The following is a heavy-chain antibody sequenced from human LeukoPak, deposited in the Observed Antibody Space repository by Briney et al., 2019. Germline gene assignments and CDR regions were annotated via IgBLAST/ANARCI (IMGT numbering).Heavy chain of an antibody. V-gene: IGHV3-66*01. CDR1: GFTVSTNY. Sequence: GGSLRLSCAASGFTVSTNYMSWVRQAPGKGLEWVSVIYSGGSTYYADSVKGRFTISRDNSKNTLYLQMNSLRAEDTAVYYCARERVGGWYYVYWGQGTLVTVSS. CDR3: ARERVGGWYYVY. D-gene: IGHD6-19*01. J-gene: IGHJ4*02. CDR2: IYSGGST.